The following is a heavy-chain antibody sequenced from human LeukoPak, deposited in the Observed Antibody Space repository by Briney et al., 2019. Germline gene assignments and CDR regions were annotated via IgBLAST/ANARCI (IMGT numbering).Heavy chain of an antibody. J-gene: IGHJ4*02. D-gene: IGHD6-13*01. V-gene: IGHV3-7*01. CDR3: AREWQGGIAAAGTRIEGDY. CDR1: GFSVSGDW. CDR2: IKQDGSEK. Sequence: PGGSLRLSCAVSGFSVSGDWMTCVRQAPGKGLEWVANIKQDGSEKNYVDSVKGRFTISRDNAENSLFLQMNSLRVEDTAVYYCAREWQGGIAAAGTRIEGDYWGQGTLVAVSS.